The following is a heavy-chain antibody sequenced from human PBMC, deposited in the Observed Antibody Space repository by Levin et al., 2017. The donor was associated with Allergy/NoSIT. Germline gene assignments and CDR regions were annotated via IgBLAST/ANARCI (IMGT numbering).Heavy chain of an antibody. D-gene: IGHD3-9*01. Sequence: GESLKISCAASGFTFSDHYMDWVRQAPGKGLEWVGRSRNKANSYITEYAASVKGRFTISRDDSKNSLYLQMNSLKTEDTAVYYCARDDRLFGYFDLWGRGTLVTVSS. CDR2: SRNKANSYIT. J-gene: IGHJ2*01. CDR1: GFTFSDHY. CDR3: ARDDRLFGYFDL. V-gene: IGHV3-72*01.